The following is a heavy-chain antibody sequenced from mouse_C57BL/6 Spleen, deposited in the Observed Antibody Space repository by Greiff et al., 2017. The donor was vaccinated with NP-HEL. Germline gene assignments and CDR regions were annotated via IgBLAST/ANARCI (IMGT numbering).Heavy chain of an antibody. J-gene: IGHJ1*03. CDR2: IDPSDSYT. D-gene: IGHD1-1*01. Sequence: QVQLQQPGAELVRPGTSVKLSCKASGYTFTSYWMHWVKQRPGQGLEWIGVIDPSDSYTNYNQKFKGKATLTVDTSSSTAYMQLSSLTSEDSAVYYCATTVVPHWYFDVWGTGTTVTVSS. V-gene: IGHV1-59*01. CDR3: ATTVVPHWYFDV. CDR1: GYTFTSYW.